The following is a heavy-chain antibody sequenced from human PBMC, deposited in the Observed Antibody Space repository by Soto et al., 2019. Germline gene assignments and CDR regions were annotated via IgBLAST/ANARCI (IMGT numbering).Heavy chain of an antibody. V-gene: IGHV4-34*01. J-gene: IGHJ6*03. CDR1: GGSFSGYY. CDR3: ASIPAVDTPAGYMDV. Sequence: QVQLQQWGAGLLKPSETLSLTCAVYGGSFSGYYWSWIRQPPGKGLEWIGEINHSGSTNYNPSLKSRVTISVDTSKNQFSLKLSSVTAADTAVYYCASIPAVDTPAGYMDVWGKGTTVTVSS. D-gene: IGHD6-19*01. CDR2: INHSGST.